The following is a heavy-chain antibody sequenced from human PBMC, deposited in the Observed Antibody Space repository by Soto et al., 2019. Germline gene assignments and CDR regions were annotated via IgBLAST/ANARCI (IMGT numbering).Heavy chain of an antibody. D-gene: IGHD3-3*01. Sequence: SETLSLTCTVSGGSISSSSYYWGWIRQPPGKGLEWIGSIYYSGSTYYNPSLKSRVTISVDTSKNQFSLKLSSVTAADTAVYYCAIHVDLDFGVVITYFDYWGQGTLVTVSS. CDR1: GGSISSSSYY. CDR3: AIHVDLDFGVVITYFDY. J-gene: IGHJ4*02. V-gene: IGHV4-39*01. CDR2: IYYSGST.